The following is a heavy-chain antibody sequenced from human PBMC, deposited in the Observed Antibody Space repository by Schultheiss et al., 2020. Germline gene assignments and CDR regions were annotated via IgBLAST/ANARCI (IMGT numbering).Heavy chain of an antibody. D-gene: IGHD1-26*01. CDR3: ARDDGRGSYWEHYYYYGMDV. CDR1: GYTFTSYD. Sequence: ASVKVSCKASGYTFTSYDINWVRQAPGQGLEWMGGIIPIFGTANYAQKFQGRVTMTRNTSISTAYMELRSLRSDDTAVYYCARDDGRGSYWEHYYYYGMDVWGQGTTVTVSS. J-gene: IGHJ6*02. CDR2: IIPIFGTA. V-gene: IGHV1-8*01.